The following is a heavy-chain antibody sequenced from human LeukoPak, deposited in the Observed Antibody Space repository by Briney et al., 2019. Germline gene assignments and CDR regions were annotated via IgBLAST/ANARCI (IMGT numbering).Heavy chain of an antibody. Sequence: NASETLSLTCSVSGDSTTNYYCSWIRQSPGKGLEWLAYVYKNGHLDYNPSLRSRVTISVDTSKNQFSLKLSSVTAADTAVYYCARDGYCSSTSCPKGSWYFDLWGRGTLVTVSS. CDR2: VYKNGHL. CDR1: GDSTTNYY. CDR3: ARDGYCSSTSCPKGSWYFDL. D-gene: IGHD2-2*03. V-gene: IGHV4-59*01. J-gene: IGHJ2*01.